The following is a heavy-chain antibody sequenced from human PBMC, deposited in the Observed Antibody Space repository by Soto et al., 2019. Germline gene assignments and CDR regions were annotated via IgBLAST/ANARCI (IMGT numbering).Heavy chain of an antibody. CDR2: ISYDGSNK. J-gene: IGHJ4*02. D-gene: IGHD6-25*01. V-gene: IGHV3-30-3*01. CDR1: GFTFSSYA. Sequence: QVQLMESGGGVVQPGRSLRLSCAASGFTFSSYAMHWVRQAPGKGLEWGAVISYDGSNKYYADSVKGRFTISSDNSKNALYLQMDRLRAEDTAVYYCARDRDSSAARDFDYWGQGTLVTVSA. CDR3: ARDRDSSAARDFDY.